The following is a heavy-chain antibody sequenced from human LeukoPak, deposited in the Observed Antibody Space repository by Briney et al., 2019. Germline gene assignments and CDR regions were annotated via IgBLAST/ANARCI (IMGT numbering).Heavy chain of an antibody. CDR1: GYTFTSYG. D-gene: IGHD6-19*01. CDR3: ARDGRRITVAGTGDN. Sequence: ASVKVSCKASGYTFTSYGISWVRQAPGQGLEWMGWISAYNGNTNYAQKLQGRVTMTTDTSTSTAYMELSSLRSDDTAVYYCARDGRRITVAGTGDNWGQGILVTVSS. CDR2: ISAYNGNT. V-gene: IGHV1-18*01. J-gene: IGHJ4*02.